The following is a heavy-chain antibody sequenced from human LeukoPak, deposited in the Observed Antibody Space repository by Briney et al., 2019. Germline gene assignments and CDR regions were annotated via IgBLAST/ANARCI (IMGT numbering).Heavy chain of an antibody. V-gene: IGHV3-7*05. Sequence: GGSLRLSCAASGFTFSRYWMTWVRQAPGKRLEWGASIKGDGSTKFYVDSLKGRFTISRDNAKNSLYLQMNSLRGEDTALYYCARWVITPYYGMDVWGQGTTVTVSS. CDR3: ARWVITPYYGMDV. J-gene: IGHJ6*02. CDR1: GFTFSRYW. D-gene: IGHD3-16*01. CDR2: IKGDGSTK.